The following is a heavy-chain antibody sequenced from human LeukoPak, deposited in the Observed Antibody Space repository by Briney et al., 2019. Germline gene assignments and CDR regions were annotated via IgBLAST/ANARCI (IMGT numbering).Heavy chain of an antibody. CDR1: GYSFTSYW. V-gene: IGHV5-51*01. CDR2: IYPGDSDT. J-gene: IGHJ4*02. Sequence: GESLKISCKGSGYSFTSYWIGWVRQMPGKGLEWMGIIYPGDSDTRYSPSFQGQVTISADKSISTAYLQWSSLKASDTAMYYCARLPGAEENLGYSSGLYDYWGQGTLVTVSS. D-gene: IGHD6-19*01. CDR3: ARLPGAEENLGYSSGLYDY.